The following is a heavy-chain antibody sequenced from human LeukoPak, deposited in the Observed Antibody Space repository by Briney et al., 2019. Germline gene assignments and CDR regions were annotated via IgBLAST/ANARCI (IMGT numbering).Heavy chain of an antibody. CDR2: IYYSGST. J-gene: IGHJ4*02. V-gene: IGHV4-59*08. CDR3: ARISGNSGWYYFDY. CDR1: SGSISNYY. D-gene: IGHD6-19*01. Sequence: SETLSLTCTVSSGSISNYYWSCIRQPPGKGLEWIGYIYYSGSTNYNPSLKSRVTISLDMSKNQFSLKLSSVTAADTALYYCARISGNSGWYYFDYWGQGTLLTVSS.